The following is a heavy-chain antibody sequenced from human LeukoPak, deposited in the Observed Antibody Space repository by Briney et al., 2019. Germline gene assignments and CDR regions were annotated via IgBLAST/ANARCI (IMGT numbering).Heavy chain of an antibody. D-gene: IGHD4/OR15-4a*01. V-gene: IGHV3-23*01. CDR3: ARRAGAYSHPYDY. CDR2: ISGSGGST. CDR1: GFTFSSYG. Sequence: GGTLRLSCAASGFTFSSYGMSWVRQAPGKGLEWVSAISGSGGSTYYADSVKGRFTISRDNSMNTLYLQMNSLRADDTAVYYCARRAGAYSHPYDYWGQGTLVTVSS. J-gene: IGHJ4*02.